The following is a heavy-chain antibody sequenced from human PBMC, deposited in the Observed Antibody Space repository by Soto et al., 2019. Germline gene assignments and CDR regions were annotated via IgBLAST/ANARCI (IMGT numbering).Heavy chain of an antibody. V-gene: IGHV5-10-1*01. J-gene: IGHJ4*02. CDR3: ARQIYDSDTGPNFQYYFDS. D-gene: IGHD3-22*01. CDR2: IDPSDSQT. CDR1: GYSFAGYW. Sequence: RWSLKISCKGSGYSFAGYWITWVRQKPGKGLEWMGRIDPSDSQTYYSPSFRGHVTISATKSITTVFLQWSSLRASDTAMYYCARQIYDSDTGPNFQYYFDSWGQGTPVTVSS.